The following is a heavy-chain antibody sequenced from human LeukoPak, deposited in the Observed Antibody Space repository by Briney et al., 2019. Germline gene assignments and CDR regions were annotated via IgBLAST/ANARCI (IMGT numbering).Heavy chain of an antibody. Sequence: PGGSLRLSCAASVFTFSGSAMHWVRQASGKGVEWLGRMRSKADNYATVYAASVEGRFTISRDDSNNTAYLQMNSLKTEDTAVYYCTRWGVSTIDSWGQGTLVTVSS. J-gene: IGHJ4*02. CDR1: VFTFSGSA. V-gene: IGHV3-73*01. CDR3: TRWGVSTIDS. D-gene: IGHD3-10*01. CDR2: MRSKADNYAT.